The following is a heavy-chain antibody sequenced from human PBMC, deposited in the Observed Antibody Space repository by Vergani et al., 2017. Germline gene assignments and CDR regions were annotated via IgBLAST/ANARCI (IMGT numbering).Heavy chain of an antibody. Sequence: EVQLLESGGGLVQPAGSLRLSCAASGFTFSSYAMSWVRQAPGKGLEWVSAISGSGGSTYYADSVKGRFTISRDNSKNTLYLQMNSLRAEDTAVYYCAKDGPYCSSTSCYGYFQHWGQGTLVTVSS. V-gene: IGHV3-23*01. CDR3: AKDGPYCSSTSCYGYFQH. J-gene: IGHJ1*01. D-gene: IGHD2-2*01. CDR2: ISGSGGST. CDR1: GFTFSSYA.